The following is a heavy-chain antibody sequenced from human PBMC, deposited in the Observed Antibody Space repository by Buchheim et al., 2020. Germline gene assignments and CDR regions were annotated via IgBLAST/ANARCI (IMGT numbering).Heavy chain of an antibody. V-gene: IGHV3-23*01. CDR1: GLIFSSHA. J-gene: IGHJ5*02. Sequence: EVQLLESGGGLVQPGGSLRLSCAASGLIFSSHAMNWVRQAPGKGLEWVSGISGSGITTYYTDSVKGRFTISRDNSKNTLYLQLSSLRADDTAVYYCANRASGTRFFDPWGQGTL. CDR3: ANRASGTRFFDP. D-gene: IGHD3-3*01. CDR2: ISGSGITT.